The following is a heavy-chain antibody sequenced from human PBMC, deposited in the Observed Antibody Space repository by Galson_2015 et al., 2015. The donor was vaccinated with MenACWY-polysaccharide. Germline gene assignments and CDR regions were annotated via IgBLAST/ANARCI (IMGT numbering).Heavy chain of an antibody. CDR3: ARGSGYSYGVSNF. J-gene: IGHJ4*02. CDR1: GYTFTSYG. CDR2: LNPNRGNT. D-gene: IGHD5-18*01. V-gene: IGHV1-8*01. Sequence: SVKVSCKASGYTFTSYGITWVRQATAQGLEWMGWLNPNRGNTAYAQKFQGRVTMTRNTSISTAYMELSSLRSEDAAVYYCARGSGYSYGVSNFWGQGTLVTVSS.